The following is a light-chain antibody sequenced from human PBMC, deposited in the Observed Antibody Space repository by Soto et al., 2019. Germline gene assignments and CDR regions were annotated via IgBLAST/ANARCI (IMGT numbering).Light chain of an antibody. CDR1: QSISSY. CDR2: AAS. CDR3: QQSYSTRT. V-gene: IGKV1-39*01. Sequence: DIQMTQSPSSLSASVGDRVTITCRASQSISSYLNWYQQKPGKAPKLLIYAASSLQSGVPSRFSGSGSGTDFTLTISSLQPEDFATYYFQQSYSTRTFGQWTKVDIK. J-gene: IGKJ1*01.